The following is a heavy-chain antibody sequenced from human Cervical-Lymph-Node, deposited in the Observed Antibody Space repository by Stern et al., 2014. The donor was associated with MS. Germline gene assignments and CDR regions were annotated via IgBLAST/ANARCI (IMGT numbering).Heavy chain of an antibody. Sequence: EDQLVESGGGLIQPGGSLRLSCAASGFTVSSNYMSWVRQAPGKGLEWVSTIYSGGDTYYADSVKGRFTISRDNSKNTLYLQMNSLRAEDTAVYYCARDELFRYDSGGYSQLTYFDYWGQGTLVTVSS. J-gene: IGHJ4*02. CDR1: GFTVSSNY. CDR3: ARDELFRYDSGGYSQLTYFDY. CDR2: IYSGGDT. V-gene: IGHV3-53*01. D-gene: IGHD3-22*01.